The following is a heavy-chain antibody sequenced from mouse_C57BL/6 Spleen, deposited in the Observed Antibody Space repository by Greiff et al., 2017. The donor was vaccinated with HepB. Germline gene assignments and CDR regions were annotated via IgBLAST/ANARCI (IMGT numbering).Heavy chain of an antibody. CDR3: ARGGDVDY. D-gene: IGHD3-3*01. CDR2: IDPSDSYT. V-gene: IGHV1-50*01. Sequence: QVQLQQPGAELVKPGASVKLSCKASGYTFTSYWKQWEKQRPGQGLEWIGEIDPSDSYTNYNQKFKGKATLTVDTSSSTAYMQLSSLTSEDSAVYYCARGGDVDYWGQGTTLTVSS. J-gene: IGHJ2*01. CDR1: GYTFTSYW.